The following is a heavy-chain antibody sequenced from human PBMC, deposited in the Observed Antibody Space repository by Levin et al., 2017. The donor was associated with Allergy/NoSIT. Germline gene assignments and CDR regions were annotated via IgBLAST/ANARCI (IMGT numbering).Heavy chain of an antibody. CDR1: GFSLSTSGMC. D-gene: IGHD1-26*01. J-gene: IGHJ4*02. Sequence: SGPTLVKPTQTLTLTCTFSGFSLSTSGMCVSWIRQPPGKALEWLALIDWDDDKYYSTSLKTRLTISKDTSKNQVVLTMTNMDPVDTATYYCARAAYSGSYPGEYYFDYWGQGTLVTVSS. V-gene: IGHV2-70*01. CDR3: ARAAYSGSYPGEYYFDY. CDR2: IDWDDDK.